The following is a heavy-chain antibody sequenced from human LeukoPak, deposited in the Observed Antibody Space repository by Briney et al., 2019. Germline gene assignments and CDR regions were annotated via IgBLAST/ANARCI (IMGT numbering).Heavy chain of an antibody. J-gene: IGHJ4*02. D-gene: IGHD3-10*01. Sequence: GGSLRLSFAASGFTFSSYGMHWVRQAPGKGLEWVAFIRYDGSNKYYADSVRGRFTISRDNSKNTLYLQMNSLRAEDTAVYYCAKEPDLWFGEYYFDYWGQGTLVTVSS. CDR1: GFTFSSYG. CDR2: IRYDGSNK. CDR3: AKEPDLWFGEYYFDY. V-gene: IGHV3-30*02.